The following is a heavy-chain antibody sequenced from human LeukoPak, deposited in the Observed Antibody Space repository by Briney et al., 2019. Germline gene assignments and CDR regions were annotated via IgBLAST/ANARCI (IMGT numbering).Heavy chain of an antibody. CDR3: AREYCTNGVCYKRFDY. CDR1: GFTFSSYA. CDR2: ISSNGGST. V-gene: IGHV3-64*01. D-gene: IGHD2-8*01. J-gene: IGHJ4*02. Sequence: GGSLRLSCAASGFTFSSYAMHWVRQAPGKGLEYVSGISSNGGSTYHANSVKGRFTISRDNSKNTLYLQMGSLRAEDMALYYCAREYCTNGVCYKRFDYWGQGTLVTVSS.